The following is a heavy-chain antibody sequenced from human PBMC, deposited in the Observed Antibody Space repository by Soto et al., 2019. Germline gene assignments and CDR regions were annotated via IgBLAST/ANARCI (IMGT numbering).Heavy chain of an antibody. V-gene: IGHV3-48*02. CDR2: ISSSSTI. D-gene: IGHD5-12*01. CDR1: GFTFSSYS. CDR3: ARDLWLGGRELTFGH. J-gene: IGHJ5*02. Sequence: EVQLVESGGGLVQPGGSLRLSCAASGFTFSSYSMNWVRQAPGKGLEWVSYISSSSTIYYADSVKGRFTISRDNAKNSLYLKMMSLGDEATSVYYCARDLWLGGRELTFGHWGQGTPVTVSS.